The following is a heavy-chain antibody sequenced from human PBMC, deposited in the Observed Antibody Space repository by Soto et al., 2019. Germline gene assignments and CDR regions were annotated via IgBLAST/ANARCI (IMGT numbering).Heavy chain of an antibody. CDR1: GGSISSYY. CDR2: IYYSGST. V-gene: IGHV4-59*01. CDR3: ARDGDCSGGSCYSGSLDY. Sequence: SETLSLTCTVSGGSISSYYWSWIRQPPGKGLEWIGYIYYSGSTNYNPSLKSRVTISVDTSKNQFSLKLSSVTAADTALYYCARDGDCSGGSCYSGSLDYWGQGTLVTVS. D-gene: IGHD2-15*01. J-gene: IGHJ4*02.